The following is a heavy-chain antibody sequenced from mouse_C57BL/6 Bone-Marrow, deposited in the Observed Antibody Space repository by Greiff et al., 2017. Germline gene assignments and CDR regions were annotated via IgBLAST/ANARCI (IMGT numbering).Heavy chain of an antibody. Sequence: EVQLQQSGPELVKPGDSVKISCKASGYSFTGYFMNWVMQSHGKSLEWIGRINPYNGDTFYNQKFKGKATLTVDKSSSTAHMELRSLTSEDSAVYYCARSGGYSPDWYFDVWGTGTTVTVSS. CDR3: ARSGGYSPDWYFDV. CDR1: GYSFTGYF. D-gene: IGHD2-3*01. V-gene: IGHV1-20*01. CDR2: INPYNGDT. J-gene: IGHJ1*03.